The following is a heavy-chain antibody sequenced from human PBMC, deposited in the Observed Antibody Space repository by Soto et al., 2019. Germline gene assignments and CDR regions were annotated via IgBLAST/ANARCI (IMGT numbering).Heavy chain of an antibody. CDR2: IYYSGST. J-gene: IGHJ5*02. CDR3: DRCRSASQTCFAP. Sequence: PSETLSLTCTVSGGSVSSGIFYWSWVRQPPGQGLEWIGYIYYSGSTNYNPSLASRVTISVDTSKNQFSLKLRSVTAADTAGYYCDRCRSASQTCFAPWAQGTRAPSPQ. V-gene: IGHV4-61*01. D-gene: IGHD6-6*01. CDR1: GGSVSSGIFY.